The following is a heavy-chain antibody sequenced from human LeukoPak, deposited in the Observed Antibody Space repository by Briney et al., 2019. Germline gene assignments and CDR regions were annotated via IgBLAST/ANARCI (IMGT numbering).Heavy chain of an antibody. CDR1: GFTFATYV. CDR2: VGGDGRVT. Sequence: GGSLRLSCAASGFTFATYVMTWVRQAPGKGLEWVSSVGGDGRVTYYADSVKGRFTISRDNSKNTLYLQMNSLRAEDTAVYYCAKDPRGYRPTGPFDYWGQGTLVTVSS. J-gene: IGHJ4*02. V-gene: IGHV3-23*01. CDR3: AKDPRGYRPTGPFDY. D-gene: IGHD5-18*01.